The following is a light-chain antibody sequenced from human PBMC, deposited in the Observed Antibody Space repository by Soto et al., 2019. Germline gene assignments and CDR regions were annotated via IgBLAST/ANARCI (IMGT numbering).Light chain of an antibody. V-gene: IGKV3-20*01. J-gene: IGKJ2*01. CDR1: QSVSSSY. CDR3: QQCGSSAYT. CDR2: GAS. Sequence: EIVLTQSPGTLSLSPGERVTLSCRASQSVSSSYLAWYQQKPGQAPRLLIYGASTRATGIPDRFSGSGSGTDFTLTISRLEPEDFAVYYCQQCGSSAYTFGQGTKLEIK.